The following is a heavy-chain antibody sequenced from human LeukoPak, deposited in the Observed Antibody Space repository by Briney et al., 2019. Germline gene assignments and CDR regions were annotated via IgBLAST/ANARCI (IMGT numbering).Heavy chain of an antibody. J-gene: IGHJ4*02. CDR3: ARGSYDILTGYYPLNY. CDR2: IYYSGST. V-gene: IGHV4-61*01. D-gene: IGHD3-9*01. CDR1: GGSVSSGSSY. Sequence: SETLSLTCTVSGGSVSSGSSYWSWIRQPPGKGLEWIGYIYYSGSTNYNPSLKSRVTISVDTSKNQFSLKLSSVTAADTAVYYCARGSYDILTGYYPLNYWGQGTLVTVSS.